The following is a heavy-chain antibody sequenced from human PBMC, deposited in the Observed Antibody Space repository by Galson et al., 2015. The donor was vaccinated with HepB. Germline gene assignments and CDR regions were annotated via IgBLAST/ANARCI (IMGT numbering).Heavy chain of an antibody. D-gene: IGHD1-26*01. J-gene: IGHJ4*02. CDR1: GDSVSSNNAA. Sequence: SICGDSVSSNNAAWDWIRQSPSRGLEWLGRTYYRSRWYNNYVVSVKSRITIKPDTSNNQYSLQLNSVTPEDTAVYYCSRTEGGYFDYWGQGTLVTVSS. V-gene: IGHV6-1*01. CDR3: SRTEGGYFDY. CDR2: TYYRSRWYN.